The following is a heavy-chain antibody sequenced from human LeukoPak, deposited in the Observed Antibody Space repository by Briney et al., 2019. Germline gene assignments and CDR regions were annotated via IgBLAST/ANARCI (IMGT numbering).Heavy chain of an antibody. J-gene: IGHJ6*03. V-gene: IGHV1-18*01. CDR2: ISAYNVNT. Sequence: ASVKVSCKASGGTFSSYGISWVRQAPGQGLEWIGWISAYNVNTNYAQKLQGRVTMTTDTSTSTAYMELRSLRSDDTAVYYCARARGTWFGELLFDAYYYYYYMDVWGKGTTVTISS. D-gene: IGHD3-10*01. CDR1: GGTFSSYG. CDR3: ARARGTWFGELLFDAYYYYYYMDV.